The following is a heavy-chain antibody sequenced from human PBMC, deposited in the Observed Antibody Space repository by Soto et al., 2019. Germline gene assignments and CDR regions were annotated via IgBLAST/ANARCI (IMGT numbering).Heavy chain of an antibody. CDR1: GFTFSSYD. J-gene: IGHJ3*01. Sequence: EVQLVESGGNLVQPGGSLRLSCAASGFTFSSYDMHWVRQDTGKGLEWVSAIGTAGDTYYPDSVKGRFTISGENAKNSLYLQMNSLGAGDTAVYYCARGDNSGWSAFDVWGQGTMVTVSS. CDR2: IGTAGDT. CDR3: ARGDNSGWSAFDV. D-gene: IGHD6-19*01. V-gene: IGHV3-13*01.